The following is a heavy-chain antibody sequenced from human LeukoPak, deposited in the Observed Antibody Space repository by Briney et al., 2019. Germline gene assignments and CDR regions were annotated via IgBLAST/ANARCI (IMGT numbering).Heavy chain of an antibody. V-gene: IGHV4-59*08. CDR2: IYYSGST. J-gene: IGHJ4*02. CDR3: ARQEAVAAAKDY. CDR1: GGSISSYY. Sequence: SETLSLTCTVSGGSISSYYWSWIRQPPGKGLEWIGYIYYSGSTNYNPSLKSRVTISVDTSKNQFSLKLSSVTAADTAVYYCARQEAVAAAKDYWGQGTLVTVSS. D-gene: IGHD6-19*01.